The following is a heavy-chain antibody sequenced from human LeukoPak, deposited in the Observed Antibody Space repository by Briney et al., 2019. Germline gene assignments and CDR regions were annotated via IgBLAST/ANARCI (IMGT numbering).Heavy chain of an antibody. CDR1: GFTFNTYA. CDR3: ARDARAGFFDY. Sequence: GGSLRLSCAASGFTFNTYAMSWVRQAPGKGLEWVSAISGSGGSTYYADSVKGRFTISRDNSKNTLYLQMNSLRAEDTAVYYCARDARAGFFDYWGQGTLVTVSS. J-gene: IGHJ4*02. CDR2: ISGSGGST. V-gene: IGHV3-23*01.